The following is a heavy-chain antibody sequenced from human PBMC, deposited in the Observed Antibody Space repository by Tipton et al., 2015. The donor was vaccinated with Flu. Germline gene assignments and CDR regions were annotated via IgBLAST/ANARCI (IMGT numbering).Heavy chain of an antibody. CDR3: APLINGEVTGPFDH. D-gene: IGHD2-8*02. J-gene: IGHJ4*02. Sequence: TLSLTCTVSDGSIISTTYYWGWIRQSPGESLEWIGSVYFSGRAYYNPSIQSRVAVSVDITKNQFSLTLSSVTAADTAVYYCAPLINGEVTGPFDHWGQESLVIVSS. CDR1: DGSIISTTYY. V-gene: IGHV4-39*01. CDR2: VYFSGRA.